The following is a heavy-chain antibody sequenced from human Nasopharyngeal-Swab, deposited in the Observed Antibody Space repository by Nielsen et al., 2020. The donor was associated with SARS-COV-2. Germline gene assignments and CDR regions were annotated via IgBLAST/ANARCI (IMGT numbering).Heavy chain of an antibody. V-gene: IGHV4-59*01. D-gene: IGHD3-3*01. CDR2: IYYSGST. Sequence: IRQAGGKGMEWLGYIYYSGSTNYNPSLKSRVTISVDTSKNQFSLKLSSVTAADTAVYYCARVRVLRFLVWQTKGGFDPWGQGTLVTVSS. J-gene: IGHJ5*02. CDR3: ARVRVLRFLVWQTKGGFDP.